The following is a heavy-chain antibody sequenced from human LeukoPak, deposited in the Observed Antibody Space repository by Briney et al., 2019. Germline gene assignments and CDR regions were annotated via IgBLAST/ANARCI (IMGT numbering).Heavy chain of an antibody. J-gene: IGHJ6*02. Sequence: GGSLRLSCAASGFTFSSYAMSWVRQAPGKGLEWVSAISGSGGSTYYADSVKGRFTISRDNSKNTLYMQMNSLRAEDTAVYYCAKDPPVTTGTYYYYGMDVWGQGTTVTVSS. V-gene: IGHV3-23*01. CDR3: AKDPPVTTGTYYYYGMDV. CDR1: GFTFSSYA. D-gene: IGHD1-1*01. CDR2: ISGSGGST.